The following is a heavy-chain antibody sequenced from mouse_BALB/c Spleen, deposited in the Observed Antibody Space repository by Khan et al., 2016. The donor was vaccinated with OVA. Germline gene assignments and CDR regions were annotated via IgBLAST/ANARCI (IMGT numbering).Heavy chain of an antibody. CDR2: ISFGSATI. Sequence: EVELVESGGGLVQPGGSRKLSCAASGFTFSGFGMHWVRQAPEKGLEWVAYISFGSATIYYADTVKGRFTISRDNPKNPLFLQMTSLRSEDTAIYDCSRSLITTWYLDVWGAGTTVTVSS. CDR3: SRSLITTWYLDV. V-gene: IGHV5-17*02. D-gene: IGHD2-4*01. CDR1: GFTFSGFG. J-gene: IGHJ1*01.